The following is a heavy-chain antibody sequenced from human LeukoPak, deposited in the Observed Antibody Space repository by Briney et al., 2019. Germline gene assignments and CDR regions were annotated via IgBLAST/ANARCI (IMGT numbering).Heavy chain of an antibody. D-gene: IGHD3-10*02. CDR3: ARHMTTDMLDAFDI. CDR1: GYSISSGYY. J-gene: IGHJ3*02. CDR2: IFHRGST. V-gene: IGHV4-38-2*01. Sequence: PSETLSLTCAVSGYSISSGYYWAWIRQFPGKGLEWIGSIFHRGSTHDNPSLKSRVTTSVDASKNHFSLTLSSVTAADTAVYHCARHMTTDMLDAFDIWGQGTMVIISS.